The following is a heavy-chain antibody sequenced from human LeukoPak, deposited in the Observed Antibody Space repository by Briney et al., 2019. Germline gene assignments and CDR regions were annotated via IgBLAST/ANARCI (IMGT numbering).Heavy chain of an antibody. V-gene: IGHV1-2*02. J-gene: IGHJ6*04. Sequence: ASVKVSCKASGYTFTSYDINWVRQAPGQGLEWMGWINPNSGGTNYAQKFQGRVTMTRDTSISTAYMELSRLRSDDTAVYYCARESCSSTSCLPDVWGKGTTVTVSS. CDR2: INPNSGGT. CDR3: ARESCSSTSCLPDV. CDR1: GYTFTSYD. D-gene: IGHD2-2*01.